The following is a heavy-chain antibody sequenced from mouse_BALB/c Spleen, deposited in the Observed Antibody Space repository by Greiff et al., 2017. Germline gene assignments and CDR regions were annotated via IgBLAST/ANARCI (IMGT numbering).Heavy chain of an antibody. Sequence: EVMLVESGGGLVKPGGSLKLSCAASGFTFSNYYMYWVRQTPEKRLEWVATISDGGSYTYYPDSVKGRFTISRDNAKNNLYLQMSSLKSEDTAMYYCARDHYGSSFHFDYWGQGTTLTVSS. D-gene: IGHD1-1*01. CDR2: ISDGGSYT. CDR1: GFTFSNYY. CDR3: ARDHYGSSFHFDY. V-gene: IGHV5-4*02. J-gene: IGHJ2*01.